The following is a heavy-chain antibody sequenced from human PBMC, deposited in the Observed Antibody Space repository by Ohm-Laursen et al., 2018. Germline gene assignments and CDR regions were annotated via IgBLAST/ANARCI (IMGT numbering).Heavy chain of an antibody. Sequence: SVKVSCKASAYTFSDYYMHWVRQAPGQGLEWMGWINPDSGGTNYARKFQGRVTMTRDTSISTAYMELGRLRSDDTAVYYCARDIAVGTNWFDPWGQGTLVTVSS. V-gene: IGHV1-2*02. CDR1: AYTFSDYY. J-gene: IGHJ5*02. D-gene: IGHD6-19*01. CDR3: ARDIAVGTNWFDP. CDR2: INPDSGGT.